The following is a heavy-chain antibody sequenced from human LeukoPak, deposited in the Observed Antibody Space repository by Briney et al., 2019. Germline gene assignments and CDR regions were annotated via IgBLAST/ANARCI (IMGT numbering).Heavy chain of an antibody. CDR2: IYYSGST. Sequence: SETLSLTCTVSGGSISSGGYYWSWIRQHPGKGLEWIGYIYYSGSTHYNPSLKSRVTISVDTSKNQFSLKLSSVTAADTAVYYCARDFVGAFDIWGQGTIVTVSS. CDR1: GGSISSGGYY. D-gene: IGHD3-10*01. J-gene: IGHJ3*02. CDR3: ARDFVGAFDI. V-gene: IGHV4-31*03.